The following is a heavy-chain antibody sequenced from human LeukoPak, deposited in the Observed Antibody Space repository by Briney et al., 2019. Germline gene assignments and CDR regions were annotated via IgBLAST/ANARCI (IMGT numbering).Heavy chain of an antibody. J-gene: IGHJ6*03. V-gene: IGHV1-2*02. CDR2: INPNSGGT. D-gene: IGHD6-6*01. CDR1: GYIFSGYY. CDR3: ASWAGDSGSSGYYYYYMDV. Sequence: GASVKVSCKASGYIFSGYYMHWVRQAPGQGLEYMGWINPNSGGTKYAQKFQGRVTMTRDTSISTAYMELSRLRPDDTAVYYCASWAGDSGSSGYYYYYMDVWGKGTTVTVS.